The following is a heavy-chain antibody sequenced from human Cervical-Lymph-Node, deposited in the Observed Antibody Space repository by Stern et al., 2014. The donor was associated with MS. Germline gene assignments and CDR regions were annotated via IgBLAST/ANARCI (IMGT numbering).Heavy chain of an antibody. CDR1: GYSFTIYY. J-gene: IGHJ4*02. Sequence: EVQLVESGAEVKKPGESLKISCKLSGYSFTIYYIAWVRQMPGKGLEWMGVIFPSESDTTYSPSFQGQVTISADKSITTAYLQWSSLRASDTAMYYCARHVQGFDYWGQGTLVTVSS. CDR3: ARHVQGFDY. CDR2: IFPSESDT. V-gene: IGHV5-51*01.